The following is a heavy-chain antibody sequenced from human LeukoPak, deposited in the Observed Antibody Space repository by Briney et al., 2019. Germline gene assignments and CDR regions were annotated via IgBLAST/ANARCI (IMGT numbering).Heavy chain of an antibody. D-gene: IGHD4-17*01. CDR1: GYTFAGYY. Sequence: ASVKVSCKASGYTFAGYYMHWVRQAPGQGLEWMGWINPNSGGTNYAQKFQGRVTMTRDTSISTAYMELSRLRSDDTAVYYCARDGVSAYGGDYWGQGTLVTVSS. CDR3: ARDGVSAYGGDY. CDR2: INPNSGGT. V-gene: IGHV1-2*02. J-gene: IGHJ4*02.